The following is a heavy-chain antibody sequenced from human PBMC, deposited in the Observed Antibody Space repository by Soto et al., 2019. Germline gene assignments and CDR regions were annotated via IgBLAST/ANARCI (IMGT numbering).Heavy chain of an antibody. J-gene: IGHJ4*02. CDR2: IYYSGST. CDR1: GGSISSYY. D-gene: IGHD3-22*01. V-gene: IGHV4-59*01. CDR3: ARDGEIWYYYDSSGYFEY. Sequence: SETLSLTCTVSGGSISSYYWSWIRQPPGKGLEWIGYIYYSGSTNYNPSLKSRVTISVDTSKNQFSLKLSSVTAADTAVYYCARDGEIWYYYDSSGYFEYWGQGTLVTVSS.